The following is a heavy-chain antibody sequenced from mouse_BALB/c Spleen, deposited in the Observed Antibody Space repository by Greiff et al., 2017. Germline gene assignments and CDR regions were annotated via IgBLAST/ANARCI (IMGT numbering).Heavy chain of an antibody. CDR2: IATGSGST. V-gene: IGHV1S41*01. Sequence: DLVKPGASVKLSCKASGYTFTSYWINWIKQRPGQGLEWIGRIATGSGSTYYNEMFKGKATLTVDTSSSTAYIQLSSLSSEDSAVYVCARPKGEVPYGYWYFDVWGAGTTVTVSS. J-gene: IGHJ1*01. D-gene: IGHD1-1*01. CDR1: GYTFTSYW. CDR3: ARPKGEVPYGYWYFDV.